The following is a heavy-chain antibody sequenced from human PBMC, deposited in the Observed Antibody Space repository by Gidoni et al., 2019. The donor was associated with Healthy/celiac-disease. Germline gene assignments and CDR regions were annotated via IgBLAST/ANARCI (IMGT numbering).Heavy chain of an antibody. D-gene: IGHD2-2*01. V-gene: IGHV1-24*01. CDR1: GYTLPELS. J-gene: IGHJ6*02. CDR3: ASHPGYCSSTSCYYYYGMDV. CDR2: FDPEDGET. Sequence: QVQLVQSGAEVKKPGASVKVSCKVSGYTLPELSMHWVRQAPGKGLAWMGGFDPEDGETIYAQKFQGRVTMTEDTSTDTAYMELSSLRSEDTAVYYCASHPGYCSSTSCYYYYGMDVWGQGTTVTVSS.